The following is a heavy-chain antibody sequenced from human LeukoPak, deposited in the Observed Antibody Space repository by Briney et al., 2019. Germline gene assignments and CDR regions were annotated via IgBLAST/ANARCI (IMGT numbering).Heavy chain of an antibody. J-gene: IGHJ4*02. Sequence: PSETLSLTCAVYGGSFSGYYWSWIRQPPGKGLEWIGEINHSGSTNYNPSLKSRVTLSVDTSKNQFSLKLSSVTAADTAVYYCASSSYDILTGYYLGYWGQGTLVTVSS. CDR3: ASSSYDILTGYYLGY. CDR2: INHSGST. CDR1: GGSFSGYY. V-gene: IGHV4-34*01. D-gene: IGHD3-9*01.